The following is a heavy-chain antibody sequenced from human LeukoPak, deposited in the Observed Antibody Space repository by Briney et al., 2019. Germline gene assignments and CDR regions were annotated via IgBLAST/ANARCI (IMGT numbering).Heavy chain of an antibody. CDR1: GFSFITYW. J-gene: IGHJ4*02. CDR2: IYPDDSET. V-gene: IGHV5-51*01. D-gene: IGHD5-12*01. Sequence: GESLKISCKGSGFSFITYWIGWVRQTPGKGLEWMGIIYPDDSETRYSPSFQGQVTISADKSISTAYVQWSSLKASDTAMYYCARRAHSGAMITLDYWGQGTLVTISS. CDR3: ARRAHSGAMITLDY.